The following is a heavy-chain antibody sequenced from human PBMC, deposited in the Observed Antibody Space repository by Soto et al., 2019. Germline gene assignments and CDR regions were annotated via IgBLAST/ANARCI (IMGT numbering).Heavy chain of an antibody. D-gene: IGHD3-10*01. CDR3: ARDGDYYGSGSYYNEQTTYYYYYMDV. J-gene: IGHJ6*03. CDR1: GFTFSSYS. CDR2: ISSSSSTI. Sequence: EVQLVESGGGLVQPGGSLRLSCAASGFTFSSYSMNWVRQAPGKGLEWVSYISSSSSTIYYADFVKGRFTISRDNAKNSLYLQMNSLRAEDTAVYYCARDGDYYGSGSYYNEQTTYYYYYMDVWGKGTTVTVSS. V-gene: IGHV3-48*01.